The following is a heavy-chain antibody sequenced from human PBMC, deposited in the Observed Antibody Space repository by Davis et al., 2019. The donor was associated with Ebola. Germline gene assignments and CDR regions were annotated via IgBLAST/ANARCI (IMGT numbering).Heavy chain of an antibody. CDR3: ARGGVAYSDLDY. CDR1: GYTFTNYG. V-gene: IGHV1-18*01. J-gene: IGHJ4*02. D-gene: IGHD2-21*01. Sequence: ASAKVSCKASGYTFTNYGISWVRQAPGQGLEWMGWISAYNGNTNYAQKLQGRVTMTTDTSTSTAYMELSSLRSEDTAVYYCARGGVAYSDLDYWGQGTLVAVSS. CDR2: ISAYNGNT.